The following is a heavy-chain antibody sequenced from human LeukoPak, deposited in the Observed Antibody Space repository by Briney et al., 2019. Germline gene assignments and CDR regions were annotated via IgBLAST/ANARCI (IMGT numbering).Heavy chain of an antibody. CDR3: ARDRYRGSYLDWYFDL. J-gene: IGHJ2*01. V-gene: IGHV6-1*01. CDR1: GDSVSSNSAA. CDR2: TFYRFKWYN. D-gene: IGHD1-26*01. Sequence: SQTLSLTCAISGDSVSSNSAAWNWIRQSPSRGLEWLGRTFYRFKWYNDYAVSVKSRITINPDTSKNQFSLQLNSLTPEDTAVYYCARDRYRGSYLDWYFDLWGRGTLVTVSS.